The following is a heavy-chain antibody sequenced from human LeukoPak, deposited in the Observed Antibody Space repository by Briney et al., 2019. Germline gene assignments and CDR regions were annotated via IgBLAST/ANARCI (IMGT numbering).Heavy chain of an antibody. CDR1: GYTFSSYG. CDR3: SRGAYGYGDYGVTNHYSYMDV. V-gene: IGHV1-18*01. D-gene: IGHD4-17*01. CDR2: INSYNGNT. Sequence: GASVKVSCKASGYTFSSYGISWVRQAPGQGLEWMGWINSYNGNTNYAQKFQGRVTMTTDRSTSTAYMELRSLRSDDTAVYYCSRGAYGYGDYGVTNHYSYMDVWGKGTTVTVSS. J-gene: IGHJ6*03.